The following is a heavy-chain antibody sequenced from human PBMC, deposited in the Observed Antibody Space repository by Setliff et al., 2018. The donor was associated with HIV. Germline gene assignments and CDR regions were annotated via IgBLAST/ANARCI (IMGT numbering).Heavy chain of an antibody. CDR2: ISASSVNT. J-gene: IGHJ6*03. CDR3: ARVPVSNYYYYMDV. V-gene: IGHV1-18*04. Sequence: ASVKVSCKASGYTFTGYYIHWVRQAPGQGLEWVGSISASSVNTNYTQGRVTMTTDISTNTAYMELRSLRSADSAVYYCARVPVSNYYYYMDVWGKGTTVTVSS. CDR1: GYTFTGYY.